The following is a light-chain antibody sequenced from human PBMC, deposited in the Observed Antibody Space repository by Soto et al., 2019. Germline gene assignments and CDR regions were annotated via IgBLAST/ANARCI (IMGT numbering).Light chain of an antibody. V-gene: IGKV3-15*01. CDR1: QSVSSN. Sequence: EIVMTQSPATLSVSPGERATLSCRASQSVSSNLAWYQQKPGQAPRLLIYGASTRATGIPARFSGSGSGTEFTLTLSSLQSEDFAVYYCNQYNNWPPYTFGQGTKLEIK. J-gene: IGKJ2*01. CDR3: NQYNNWPPYT. CDR2: GAS.